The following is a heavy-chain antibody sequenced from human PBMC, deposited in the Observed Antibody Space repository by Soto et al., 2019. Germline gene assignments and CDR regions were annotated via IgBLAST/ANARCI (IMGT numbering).Heavy chain of an antibody. V-gene: IGHV5-51*01. CDR1: GYSFTSYW. D-gene: IGHD2-15*01. CDR2: IYPGDSDT. J-gene: IGHJ5*02. Sequence: GESLKICCKGSGYSFTSYWIGWVRQMPGKGLEWMGIIYPGDSDTRYSASFQGQVTISADKSISTAYLQWSSLKASDTAMYYCARALFHVAVARTRNWFDPWGQRTLVTLSS. CDR3: ARALFHVAVARTRNWFDP.